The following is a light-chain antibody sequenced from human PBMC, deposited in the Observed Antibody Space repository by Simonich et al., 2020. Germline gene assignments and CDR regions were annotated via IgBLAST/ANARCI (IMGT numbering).Light chain of an antibody. CDR3: QSYDSSSWV. CDR1: SGSIASNY. J-gene: IGLJ3*02. Sequence: NFMLTQPHSVSESPGKTVTISCTRSSGSIASNYVQWYQQRPGSAPPTVIYEDNQRPAVVPDRFSGSIDSSSTSAALTISGLKTEDEADYYCQSYDSSSWVFGGGTKLTVL. CDR2: EDN. V-gene: IGLV6-57*03.